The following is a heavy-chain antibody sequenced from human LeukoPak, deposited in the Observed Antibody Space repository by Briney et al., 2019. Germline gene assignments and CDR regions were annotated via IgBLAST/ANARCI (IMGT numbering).Heavy chain of an antibody. CDR1: GGSISSSSYY. CDR3: ASSRGHWFDP. Sequence: TSETLSLTCTVSGGSISSSSYYWGWIRQPPVKGLEWIGSIYYSGSTYYNPSLKSRVTISVDTSRNQFSLKLRSVTAADTAVYYCASSRGHWFDPWGQGTLVTVSS. J-gene: IGHJ5*02. CDR2: IYYSGST. V-gene: IGHV4-39*01. D-gene: IGHD2-2*01.